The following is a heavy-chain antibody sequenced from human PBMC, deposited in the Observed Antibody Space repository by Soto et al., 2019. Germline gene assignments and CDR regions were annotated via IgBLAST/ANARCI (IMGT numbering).Heavy chain of an antibody. V-gene: IGHV4-4*02. D-gene: IGHD2-15*01. CDR1: GVSISSSNW. Sequence: QVQLQESGPGLVKPSGTLSLTCAVSGVSISSSNWWSWVRQPPGKGLEWIGEIYHSGSTNYNPSLXXRXTTXVDKSKNQFSLHLNSVTAADTAVYYCALSSGASFYWGQGTLVTVSS. CDR3: ALSSGASFY. J-gene: IGHJ4*02. CDR2: IYHSGST.